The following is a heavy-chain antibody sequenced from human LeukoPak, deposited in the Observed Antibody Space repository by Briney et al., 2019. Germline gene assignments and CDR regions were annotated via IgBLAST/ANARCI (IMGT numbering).Heavy chain of an antibody. J-gene: IGHJ4*02. CDR3: ARPAYSSSWYYFEY. V-gene: IGHV3-23*01. CDR1: GFTFSSFA. CDR2: ISNSGGGT. D-gene: IGHD6-13*01. Sequence: GGSLRLSCAASGFTFSSFAMSWVRLAPGKGLEWVSSISNSGGGTYYAESVRGRFTISRDNSKNTLYLQMSSLRAEDTAIYYCARPAYSSSWYYFEYWGQGTLVTVSS.